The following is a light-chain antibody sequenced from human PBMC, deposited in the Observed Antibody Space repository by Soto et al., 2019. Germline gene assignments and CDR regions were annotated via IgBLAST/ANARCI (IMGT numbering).Light chain of an antibody. CDR3: LQDHSYPWT. Sequence: IQITHSPSSLSSSVVDIMTFACLASQGIRNDLGWYQQKPGKAPKLLIYAASNLQSGVPSRFSGSGSGALFTLTISSLQPEDFATYYCLQDHSYPWTFGQGTKVDIK. V-gene: IGKV1-6*01. CDR2: AAS. CDR1: QGIRND. J-gene: IGKJ1*01.